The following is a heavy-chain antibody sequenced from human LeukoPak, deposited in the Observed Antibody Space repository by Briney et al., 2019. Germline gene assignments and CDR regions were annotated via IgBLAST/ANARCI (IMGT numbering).Heavy chain of an antibody. V-gene: IGHV1-18*01. J-gene: IGHJ4*02. CDR3: ARVPYYDFWSGYYPSDY. CDR1: GYTFTSYG. D-gene: IGHD3-3*01. CDR2: ISAYNGNT. Sequence: EASVKVSCKASGYTFTSYGISWVRQAPGQGLEWMEWISAYNGNTNYAQKLQGRVTMTTDTSTSTAYMELRSLRSDDTAVYYCARVPYYDFWSGYYPSDYWGQGTLDTVSS.